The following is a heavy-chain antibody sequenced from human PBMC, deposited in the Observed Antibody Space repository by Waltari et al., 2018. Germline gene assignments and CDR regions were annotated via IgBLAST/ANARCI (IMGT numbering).Heavy chain of an antibody. J-gene: IGHJ3*02. Sequence: QVQLQESGPGLVKPSETLSLTCTVSGGSISSYYWSWIRQPAGKGLEWIGRIYTSGSTTYNPSLKSRVTLSVDTSKNQFSLKLSSVTAADTAVYYCARGRRYYDSSGYYWRDAFDIWGQGTMVTVSS. V-gene: IGHV4-4*07. CDR1: GGSISSYY. D-gene: IGHD3-22*01. CDR3: ARGRRYYDSSGYYWRDAFDI. CDR2: IYTSGST.